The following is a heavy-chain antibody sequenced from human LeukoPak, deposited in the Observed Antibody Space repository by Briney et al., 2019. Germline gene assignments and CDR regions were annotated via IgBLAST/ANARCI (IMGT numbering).Heavy chain of an antibody. CDR3: AKEPIVGASVDGMDV. J-gene: IGHJ6*02. D-gene: IGHD1-26*01. CDR2: ISWNSGSI. V-gene: IGHV3-9*01. Sequence: HPGRSLRLSCAASGFTFDDYAMHWVRQAPGKGLEWVSGISWNSGSIGYADSVKGRFTISRDNAKNSLYLQMNSLRAEDTALYYCAKEPIVGASVDGMDVWGQGTTVTVSS. CDR1: GFTFDDYA.